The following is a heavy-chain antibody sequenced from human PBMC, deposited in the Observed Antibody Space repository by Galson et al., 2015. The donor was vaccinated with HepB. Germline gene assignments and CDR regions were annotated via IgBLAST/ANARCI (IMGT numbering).Heavy chain of an antibody. Sequence: TLSLTCIVSGDSVSSSGYYWTWIRQHPGKGLEWIGYIYYSGSTYYNPSLKSRVTILVDTSQNQFSLRLNSVTAADTAVYYCARDGGYSGSYVDYWGQGTLVTVSS. V-gene: IGHV4-31*03. CDR2: IYYSGST. J-gene: IGHJ4*02. CDR3: ARDGGYSGSYVDY. CDR1: GDSVSSSGYY. D-gene: IGHD1-26*01.